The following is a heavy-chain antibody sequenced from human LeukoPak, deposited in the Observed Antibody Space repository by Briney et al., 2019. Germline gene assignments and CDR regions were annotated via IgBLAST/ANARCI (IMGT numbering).Heavy chain of an antibody. CDR2: IIPNSGGT. V-gene: IGHV1-2*02. D-gene: IGHD2-2*01. Sequence: ASVKVSCKASGYTFTGYYMHWVRQAPGQGLEWMGWIIPNSGGTNYAQKFQGRVTMTRDTSISTAYMELSSLRSEDTAVYYCARDRFGYCSSTSCSDNAFDIWGQGTMVTVSS. J-gene: IGHJ3*02. CDR1: GYTFTGYY. CDR3: ARDRFGYCSSTSCSDNAFDI.